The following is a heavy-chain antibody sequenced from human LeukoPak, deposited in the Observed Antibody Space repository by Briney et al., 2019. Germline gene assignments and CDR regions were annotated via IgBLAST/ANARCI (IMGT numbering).Heavy chain of an antibody. CDR2: ITASGSNT. D-gene: IGHD2-21*01. Sequence: GGSLRLSCAASGFTFSSYAMNWVRQAPGKGLEWVSGITASGSNTYYADSVKGRFTISRDNAKNSLYLQMNSLRAEDTAVYYCARDSPFPGAFDIWGQGTMVTVSS. CDR3: ARDSPFPGAFDI. CDR1: GFTFSSYA. V-gene: IGHV3-21*01. J-gene: IGHJ3*02.